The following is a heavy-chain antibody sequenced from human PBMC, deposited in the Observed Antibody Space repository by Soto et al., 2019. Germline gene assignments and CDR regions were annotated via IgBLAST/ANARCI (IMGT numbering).Heavy chain of an antibody. J-gene: IGHJ1*01. CDR1: GFTFSDYF. CDR2: ISGSGSAI. Sequence: QVQLVESGGGLVEPGGSLRLSCAASGFTFSDYFMSWIRQAPGKGLEWVSYISGSGSAIYYADSVKGRFTLSRDNGKKSLYLQMSSLSAEDTAVYYCATRVTAQYFRHWGRGTLVAVSS. V-gene: IGHV3-11*01. CDR3: ATRVTAQYFRH.